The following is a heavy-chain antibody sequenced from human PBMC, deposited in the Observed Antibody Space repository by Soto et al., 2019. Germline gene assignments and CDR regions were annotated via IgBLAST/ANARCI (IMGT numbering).Heavy chain of an antibody. V-gene: IGHV4-39*01. Sequence: SETLSLTCTVSNDSITRSPYYWGWIRQPPGKGLEYIGNVHFAGGTSYNPSLQSRVTISVDTSKNQFSLKLSSVTAADTAVYFCARQSTTYNWARNVDYWGRGTLVTVSS. J-gene: IGHJ4*02. CDR3: ARQSTTYNWARNVDY. CDR2: VHFAGGT. CDR1: NDSITRSPYY. D-gene: IGHD1-20*01.